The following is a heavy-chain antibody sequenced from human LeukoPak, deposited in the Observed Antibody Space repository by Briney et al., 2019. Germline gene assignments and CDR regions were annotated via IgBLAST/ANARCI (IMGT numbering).Heavy chain of an antibody. CDR1: GGSISSGGYY. CDR3: ARDRTGSSYDFDY. D-gene: IGHD6-13*01. J-gene: IGHJ4*02. Sequence: EASQTLSLTCTVSGGSISSGGYYWSWIRQHPGKGLEWIGYIYYSGSTYYNPSLKSRVTISVDTSKNQFSLKLSSVTAADTAVYYCARDRTGSSYDFDYWGQGTLVTVSS. V-gene: IGHV4-31*03. CDR2: IYYSGST.